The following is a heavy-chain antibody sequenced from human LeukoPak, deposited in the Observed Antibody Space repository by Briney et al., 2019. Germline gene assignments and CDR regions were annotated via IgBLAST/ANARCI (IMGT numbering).Heavy chain of an antibody. V-gene: IGHV3-74*01. CDR3: ARVNGGSFPPYFDY. CDR1: GFTFSSYW. J-gene: IGHJ4*02. CDR2: INSDGSTT. Sequence: PGGSLRLSCAASGFTFSSYWMHWVRQAPGKGLVWVSRINSDGSTTNYADSVQGRFIISRDNAKNTLYLQMNSLRAEDTAVYYCARVNGGSFPPYFDYWGQGTLVPASS. D-gene: IGHD2-15*01.